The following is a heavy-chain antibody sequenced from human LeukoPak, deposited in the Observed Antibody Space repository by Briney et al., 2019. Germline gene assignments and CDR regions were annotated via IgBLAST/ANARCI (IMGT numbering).Heavy chain of an antibody. CDR2: INHSGST. CDR3: ARKGPPMVRGVIIYFDY. D-gene: IGHD3-10*01. Sequence: SETLSLTCAVYGGSFSGYYWSWIRQPPGKGLEWIGEINHSGSTNYNPSLKSRVTMSVDTSKNQFSLKLSSVTAADTAVYYCARKGPPMVRGVIIYFDYWGQGTLVTVSS. V-gene: IGHV4-34*01. J-gene: IGHJ4*02. CDR1: GGSFSGYY.